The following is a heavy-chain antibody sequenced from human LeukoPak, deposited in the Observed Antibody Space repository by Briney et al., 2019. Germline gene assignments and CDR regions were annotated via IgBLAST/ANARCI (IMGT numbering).Heavy chain of an antibody. Sequence: GASVKVSCKASGYTFTGYYMYWVRQAPGQGLEWMGWINPNSGGPNYAQKFQGRVTMTRDTSISTAYMELSRLRSDDTAVYYCARGDFDWPDYYYYYMDVWGKGTTVTVSS. CDR2: INPNSGGP. CDR1: GYTFTGYY. D-gene: IGHD3-9*01. CDR3: ARGDFDWPDYYYYYMDV. V-gene: IGHV1-2*02. J-gene: IGHJ6*03.